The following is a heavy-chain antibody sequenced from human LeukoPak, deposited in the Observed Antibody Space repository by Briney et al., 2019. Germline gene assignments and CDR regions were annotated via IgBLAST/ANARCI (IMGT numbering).Heavy chain of an antibody. CDR2: ISSSGSTK. J-gene: IGHJ4*02. V-gene: IGHV3-48*03. CDR3: ARGYRSIFY. D-gene: IGHD2-2*01. CDR1: RFTFSNYE. Sequence: GGSLRLSCAASRFTFSNYELNWVRQAPGKGLEWVSYISSSGSTKYYADSVKGRFTISRDNAKNSLYLQMNSLRAEDTAVYYCARGYRSIFYWGQGTLVTVSS.